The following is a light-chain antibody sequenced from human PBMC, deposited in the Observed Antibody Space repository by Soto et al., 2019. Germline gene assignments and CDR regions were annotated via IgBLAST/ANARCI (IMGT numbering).Light chain of an antibody. CDR3: HQYGSSPLT. Sequence: EIVLTQSPGTLSLSPGERATLSCRASQSATSNYLAWYQQKPGQAPRLLIYGASSSATGIPDRFSGSGAGTDFTLTISRLEPEDFAMYYGHQYGSSPLTFGGGTKVEIK. J-gene: IGKJ4*01. CDR2: GAS. CDR1: QSATSNY. V-gene: IGKV3-20*01.